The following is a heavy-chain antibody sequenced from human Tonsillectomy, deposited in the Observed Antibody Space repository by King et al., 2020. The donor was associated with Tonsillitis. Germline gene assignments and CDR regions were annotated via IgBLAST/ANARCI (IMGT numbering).Heavy chain of an antibody. V-gene: IGHV3-23*04. CDR2: ISGSGGST. J-gene: IGHJ2*01. D-gene: IGHD1-1*01. CDR3: AKAVQPNRDCYFDL. CDR1: GFTFSSYA. Sequence: VQLVESGGGLVQPGGSLRLSCAASGFTFSSYAMSWVRQAPGKGLEWVSGISGSGGSTYYVDSVKGRFTISRDNSKNTRYLQMKSLRAEDTAVYYCAKAVQPNRDCYFDLWGRGTLVTVSS.